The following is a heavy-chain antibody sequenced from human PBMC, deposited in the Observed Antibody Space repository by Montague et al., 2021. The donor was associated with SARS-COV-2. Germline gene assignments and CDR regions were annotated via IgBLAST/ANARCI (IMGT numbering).Heavy chain of an antibody. J-gene: IGHJ4*02. CDR3: ARGRQHINMVVVVVTGGEYYFDX. Sequence: SETLSLTCAVYDGSFSDYSWTWIRQPPGKGLEWIGEINHRGSTNYNPSLKSRVTISVDTSKNQFSLKMTSVTAADTAVYYCARGRQHINMVVVVVTGGEYYFDXWGQGTLVAASS. CDR2: INHRGST. D-gene: IGHD3-22*01. V-gene: IGHV4-34*01. CDR1: DGSFSDYS.